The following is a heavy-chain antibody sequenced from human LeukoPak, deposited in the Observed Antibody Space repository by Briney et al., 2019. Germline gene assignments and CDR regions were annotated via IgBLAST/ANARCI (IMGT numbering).Heavy chain of an antibody. D-gene: IGHD2-2*01. CDR3: ARGVRDCSSTSLYYYYYGMDV. Sequence: GGSLRLSCAASGFTFSSYSMNWVRQAPGKGLEWVSSISSSSSYIYYADSVKGRFTISGDNAKNSLYLQMNSLRAEDTAVYYCARGVRDCSSTSLYYYYYGMDVWGQGTTVTVSS. CDR1: GFTFSSYS. V-gene: IGHV3-21*01. CDR2: ISSSSSYI. J-gene: IGHJ6*02.